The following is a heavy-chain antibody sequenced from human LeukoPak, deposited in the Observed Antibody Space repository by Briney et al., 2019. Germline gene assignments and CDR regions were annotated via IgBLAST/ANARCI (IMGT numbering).Heavy chain of an antibody. J-gene: IGHJ6*03. V-gene: IGHV3-21*01. CDR3: AIRRRNYYYYYYMDV. CDR2: ISSSSTYM. D-gene: IGHD3-16*01. CDR1: GFTFSSHG. Sequence: GGSLRLSCAASGFTFSSHGMSWVRQAPGKGQEWVSSISSSSTYMYYADSLKCRFTISRDNANNSLYLQMNSLRAEDTAVYYCAIRRRNYYYYYYMDVWGKGTTVTISS.